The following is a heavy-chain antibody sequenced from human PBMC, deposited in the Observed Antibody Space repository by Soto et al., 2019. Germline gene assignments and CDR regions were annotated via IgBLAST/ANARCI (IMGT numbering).Heavy chain of an antibody. Sequence: HHACSLRLSCAASGFTFNIFAMSWVRKAPGGGLQWVSSMSGSGATTYYGDSVKGRFTISRDNSKNTLSLQMNSLRAEDSAVYYCASGMTTVTPEWFDPWGQGTLVTVSS. D-gene: IGHD4-4*01. CDR2: MSGSGATT. V-gene: IGHV3-23*01. J-gene: IGHJ5*02. CDR1: GFTFNIFA. CDR3: ASGMTTVTPEWFDP.